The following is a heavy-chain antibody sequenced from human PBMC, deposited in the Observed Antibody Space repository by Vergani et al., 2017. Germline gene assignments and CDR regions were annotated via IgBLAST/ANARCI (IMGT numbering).Heavy chain of an antibody. V-gene: IGHV3-23*01. J-gene: IGHJ4*02. D-gene: IGHD3-22*01. Sequence: EVQLLESGGGLVQPGWSLRLSCAASGFTFSSYAMSWVRQAPGKGLEWVSAISGSGGSTYYADSVKGRFTISRDNSKNTLYLQMNSLRAEDTAVYYCAKESYDSSGYYADFDYWGQGTLVTVSS. CDR2: ISGSGGST. CDR3: AKESYDSSGYYADFDY. CDR1: GFTFSSYA.